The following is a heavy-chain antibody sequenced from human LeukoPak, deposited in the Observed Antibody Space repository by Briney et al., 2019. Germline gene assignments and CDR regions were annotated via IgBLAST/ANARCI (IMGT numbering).Heavy chain of an antibody. CDR3: ARRRVIMTTVTTGWFDP. D-gene: IGHD4-17*01. Sequence: SETLSLTCAVYGGSFSGYYWSWIRQPPGKGLEWIGEINHSGSTNYNPSLKSRVTISVDTSKNQFPLKLSSVTAADTAVYYCARRRVIMTTVTTGWFDPWGQGTLVTVSS. V-gene: IGHV4-34*01. CDR2: INHSGST. J-gene: IGHJ5*02. CDR1: GGSFSGYY.